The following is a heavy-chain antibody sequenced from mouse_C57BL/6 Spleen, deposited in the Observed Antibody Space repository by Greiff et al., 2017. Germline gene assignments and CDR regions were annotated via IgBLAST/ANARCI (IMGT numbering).Heavy chain of an antibody. V-gene: IGHV1-26*01. CDR1: GYTFTDYY. D-gene: IGHD2-3*01. J-gene: IGHJ2*01. CDR3: ARVRIDGYLYFDY. CDR2: INPNNGGT. Sequence: VQLQQSGPELVKPGASVKISCKASGYTFTDYYMNWVKQSHGKSLEWIGDINPNNGGTSYNQKFKGKATLTVDKSSSTAYMELRSLTSEDSAVYYCARVRIDGYLYFDYWGQGTTLTVSS.